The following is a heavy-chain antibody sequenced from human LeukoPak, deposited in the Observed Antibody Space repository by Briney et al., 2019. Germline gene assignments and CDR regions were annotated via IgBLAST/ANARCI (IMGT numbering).Heavy chain of an antibody. CDR1: GFIFTNYF. CDR3: AKDLRQLGGSTVN. J-gene: IGHJ4*02. Sequence: GGSLRLSCAASGFIFTNYFMSWVRQAPGKGLEWVSLISGSGASTYYADSVKGRFTISRDNSKNTLYLQMNSLRTEDTAVYHCAKDLRQLGGSTVNWGQGTLVTVSS. CDR2: ISGSGAST. V-gene: IGHV3-23*01. D-gene: IGHD1-1*01.